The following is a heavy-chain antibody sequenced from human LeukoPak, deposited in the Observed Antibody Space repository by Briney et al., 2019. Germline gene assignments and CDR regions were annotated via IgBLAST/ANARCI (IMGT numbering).Heavy chain of an antibody. CDR1: RFTFSAYW. D-gene: IGHD6-19*01. Sequence: GGSLRLSCAASRFTFSAYWMSWVRQAPGRGLEWVANIEQNESEKYYMDSVKGRFTISRDNAKSSLYLQMNSLRAEDTAVYYCATQPRSGWRVFDYWGQGALVTVSS. J-gene: IGHJ4*02. CDR3: ATQPRSGWRVFDY. CDR2: IEQNESEK. V-gene: IGHV3-7*01.